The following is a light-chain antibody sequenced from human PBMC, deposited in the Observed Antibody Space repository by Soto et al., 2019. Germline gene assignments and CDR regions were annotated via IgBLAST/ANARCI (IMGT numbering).Light chain of an antibody. J-gene: IGLJ2*01. V-gene: IGLV2-14*01. CDR2: EVS. CDR1: SGDIGVFSH. CDR3: SSYTRSDTLA. Sequence: QSALTQPASVSSSPGQSITISCTGTSGDIGVFSHVSWYQHLPGKAPKLMIYEVSNRPSGVSNRFSGSKSGNTASLTISGLQAEDEADYYCSSYTRSDTLAFGGGTKLTVL.